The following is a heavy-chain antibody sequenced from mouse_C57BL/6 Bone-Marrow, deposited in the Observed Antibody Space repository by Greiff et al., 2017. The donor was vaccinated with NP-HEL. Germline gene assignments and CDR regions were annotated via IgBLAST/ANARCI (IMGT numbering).Heavy chain of an antibody. CDR2: IDPENGDT. CDR1: GFNIKDDY. V-gene: IGHV14-4*01. J-gene: IGHJ4*01. D-gene: IGHD1-1*01. CDR3: TPTVVAPYAMDY. Sequence: EVQLQQSGAELVRPGASVKLSCTASGFNIKDDYMHWVKQRPEQGLEWIGGIDPENGDTEYASKFQGKATITADTSSNTAYLQLSSLTSEDTAVYYCTPTVVAPYAMDYWGQGTSVTVSS.